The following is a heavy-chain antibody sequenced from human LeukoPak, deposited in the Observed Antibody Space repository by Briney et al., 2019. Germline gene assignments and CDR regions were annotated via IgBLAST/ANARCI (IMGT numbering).Heavy chain of an antibody. CDR3: ASNGGPMDFWSGYWVDY. CDR2: IYYSGST. D-gene: IGHD3-3*01. J-gene: IGHJ4*02. Sequence: PSQTLSLTCTVSGGSISSSSYYWGWIRQPPGKGLEWIGSIYYSGSTYYNPSLKSRVTISVDTSKNQFSLKLSSVTAADTAVYYCASNGGPMDFWSGYWVDYWGQGTLVTVSS. V-gene: IGHV4-39*07. CDR1: GGSISSSSYY.